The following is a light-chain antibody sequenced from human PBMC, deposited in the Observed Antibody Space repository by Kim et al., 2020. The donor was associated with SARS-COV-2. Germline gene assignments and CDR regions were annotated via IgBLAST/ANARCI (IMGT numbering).Light chain of an antibody. Sequence: SYELTQPPSVSVSPGQTATVTCSGDKLGGKYASWYQQKPGQSPVLVIYQDNKRPSGIPERFSGSYSGNTATLTISGTQAMDEADYYCLAWHITSYVFGTGTKVTVL. CDR3: LAWHITSYV. CDR1: KLGGKY. J-gene: IGLJ1*01. CDR2: QDN. V-gene: IGLV3-1*01.